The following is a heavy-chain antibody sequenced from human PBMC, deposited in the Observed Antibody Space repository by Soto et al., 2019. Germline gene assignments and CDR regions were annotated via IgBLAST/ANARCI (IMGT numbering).Heavy chain of an antibody. V-gene: IGHV3-23*01. J-gene: IGHJ4*02. Sequence: GGSLRLSCAASGFTFSSYAMSWVRQAPGKGLEWVSAISGSGGSTYYADSVKGRFTISRDNSKNTLYLQMNSLRAEDTAVYYCAKDGNEAYYDILTGYSYFDYWGQGTLVTVSS. CDR3: AKDGNEAYYDILTGYSYFDY. D-gene: IGHD3-9*01. CDR2: ISGSGGST. CDR1: GFTFSSYA.